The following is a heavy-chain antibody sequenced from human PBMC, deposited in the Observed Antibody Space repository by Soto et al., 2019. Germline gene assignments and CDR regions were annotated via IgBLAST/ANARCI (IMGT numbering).Heavy chain of an antibody. CDR3: ARHHVRSRTIAGAAEF. CDR2: INHSGNT. Sequence: QVQLQQWGAGLLKPSETLSLTCAVYGKSLSGYYWSWLRQPPGKALEWIGEINHSGNTNYNPSLKMRVTISVDTSKNQLSLTLSPVTASDTAMYYWARHHVRSRTIAGAAEFCGQGTLVTVSS. D-gene: IGHD1-26*01. J-gene: IGHJ4*02. V-gene: IGHV4-34*01. CDR1: GKSLSGYY.